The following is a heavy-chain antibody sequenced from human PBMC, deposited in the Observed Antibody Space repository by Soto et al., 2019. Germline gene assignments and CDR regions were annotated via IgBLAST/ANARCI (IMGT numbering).Heavy chain of an antibody. D-gene: IGHD1-1*01. CDR1: GGSISSYY. V-gene: IGHV4-59*08. CDR2: IYYSGNT. J-gene: IGHJ4*02. Sequence: QVQLQESGPGLVKPSETLSLTCTVSGGSISSYYWSWIRQPPGKGLEWIGYIYYSGNTNYNPSLKSRVTLSVDPSKNQFSLKLSSVTAEDTAVYYCARRYGYSFDYWGQGTLVTVSS. CDR3: ARRYGYSFDY.